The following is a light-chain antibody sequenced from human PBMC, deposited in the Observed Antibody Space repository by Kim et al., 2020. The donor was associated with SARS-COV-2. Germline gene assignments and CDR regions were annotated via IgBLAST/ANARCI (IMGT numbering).Light chain of an antibody. CDR1: QSVKTY. CDR2: DAS. Sequence: EIVLTQSPATLSLSPGERATLSCRASQSVKTYLAWYQHKPGQSPRLLIHDASNRATGVPPRFSGGGSGTDFTLTISSLEPEDFAVYYCQQRGHWPTFGHGTRLDIK. CDR3: QQRGHWPT. V-gene: IGKV3-11*01. J-gene: IGKJ5*01.